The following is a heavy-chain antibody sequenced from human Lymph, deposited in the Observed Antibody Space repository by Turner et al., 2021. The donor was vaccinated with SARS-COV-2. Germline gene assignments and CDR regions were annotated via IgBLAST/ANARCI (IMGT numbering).Heavy chain of an antibody. V-gene: IGHV1-69*10. CDR3: ARKHSGNYDAFDI. CDR1: GGTFSTSV. J-gene: IGHJ3*02. Sequence: VQRVHSGAAVTKPGSSVKAPCTASGGTFSTSVISWVRQAPGQGLEWMEGSIPILGIANYAQKVKVRVTTTADKSTSTAYMELSSLRSEDTAVYHCARKHSGNYDAFDIWGQGTMVTVSS. D-gene: IGHD1-26*01. CDR2: SIPILGIA.